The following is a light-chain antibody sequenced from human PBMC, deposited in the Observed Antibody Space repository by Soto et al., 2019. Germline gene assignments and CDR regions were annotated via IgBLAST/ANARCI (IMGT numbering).Light chain of an antibody. CDR3: SSYDSSLSGSV. V-gene: IGLV1-40*01. CDR2: GNS. Sequence: QSVLTQPPSVSGAPGQRVTISCTGSSSNIGAGYDVHWYQQLPGTAPKLLIYGNSNRPSGVPDRFSGSKSGTSASLAITGLQADDEADYYCSSYDSSLSGSVFGGGTKLTVL. CDR1: SSNIGAGYD. J-gene: IGLJ2*01.